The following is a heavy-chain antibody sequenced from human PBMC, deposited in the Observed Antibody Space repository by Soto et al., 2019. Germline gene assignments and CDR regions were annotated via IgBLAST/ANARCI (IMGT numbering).Heavy chain of an antibody. D-gene: IGHD3-22*01. CDR2: IYPGDSDT. CDR1: GYSFTSYW. Sequence: EVQLVQSGAEVKKPGESLKISCKGSGYSFTSYWIGWVRQMPGKGLEWMGIIYPGDSDTRYSPSFQGQVTISADKSISTAYLQWSSLKASDTAMYYCARLPYYDSSGKYYYYGMDVWGQGTTVTVSS. J-gene: IGHJ6*02. CDR3: ARLPYYDSSGKYYYYGMDV. V-gene: IGHV5-51*01.